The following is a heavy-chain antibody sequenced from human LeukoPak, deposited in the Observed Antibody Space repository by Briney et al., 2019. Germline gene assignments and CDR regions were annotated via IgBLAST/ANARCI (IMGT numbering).Heavy chain of an antibody. V-gene: IGHV3-23*01. CDR2: ISGSGGST. J-gene: IGHJ4*02. CDR1: GFTFSSYA. D-gene: IGHD1-14*01. CDR3: AKDFVVGITETTYY. Sequence: GGSLRLSCAASGFTFSSYAMSWVRQAPGKGLEWVSAISGSGGSTYYADSVKGRFTISRDNSKNTLYLQMNSLRAEDTAVYYCAKDFVVGITETTYYWGQEPLVTVPS.